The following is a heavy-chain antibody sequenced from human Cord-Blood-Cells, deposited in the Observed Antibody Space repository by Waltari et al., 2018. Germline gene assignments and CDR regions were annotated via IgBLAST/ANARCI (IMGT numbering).Heavy chain of an antibody. CDR1: GGSFSGYS. Sequence: QVQLQQWGAGLLKPSETLSLTCAVYGGSFSGYSWSWIRQPPGKGLEWIGEINHSGSTNYNPSLKSRVTISVDTSKNQFSLKLSSVTAADTAVYYCARGGEYYGSGSSMDFDYWGQGTLVTVSS. J-gene: IGHJ4*02. D-gene: IGHD3-10*01. V-gene: IGHV4-34*01. CDR3: ARGGEYYGSGSSMDFDY. CDR2: INHSGST.